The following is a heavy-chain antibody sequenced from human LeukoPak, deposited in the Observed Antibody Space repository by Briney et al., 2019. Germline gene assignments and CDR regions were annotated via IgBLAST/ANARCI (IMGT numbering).Heavy chain of an antibody. D-gene: IGHD2-21*02. J-gene: IGHJ3*02. CDR3: ARGDFIVVVTATTKTDAFDI. Sequence: SQTLSLTCTVSGGSISSGGYYWSWIRQHPGKGLEWFGYIYYSGSTYYNPSLKSRVTISVDTSKHQFSLKLSSVTAADTAVYYCARGDFIVVVTATTKTDAFDIWGQGTMVTVSS. V-gene: IGHV4-31*03. CDR1: GGSISSGGYY. CDR2: IYYSGST.